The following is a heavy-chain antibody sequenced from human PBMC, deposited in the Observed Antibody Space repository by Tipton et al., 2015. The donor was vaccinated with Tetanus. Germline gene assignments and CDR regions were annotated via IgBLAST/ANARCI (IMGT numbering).Heavy chain of an antibody. V-gene: IGHV4-4*02. CDR1: GGSISSNYW. J-gene: IGHJ6*02. D-gene: IGHD3-16*01. CDR2: ISHNGST. CDR3: ARDHGITWGGMGYYYGMDV. Sequence: TLSLTCAVSGGSISSNYWWSWVRQSPGTGLEWIGEISHNGSTNYNPSLKSRVTISVDKSKNQFSLRLGSVTAADTAMYYCARDHGITWGGMGYYYGMDVWGQGTTVTVSS.